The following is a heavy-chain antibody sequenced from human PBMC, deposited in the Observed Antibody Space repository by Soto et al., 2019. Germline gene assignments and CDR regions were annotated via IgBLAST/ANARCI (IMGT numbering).Heavy chain of an antibody. V-gene: IGHV3-15*01. J-gene: IGHJ4*02. CDR2: IKRRADGGTT. Sequence: EVQLVESGGGLVKPGGPLSLSCEASGFTFSNAWRSWVRQAPGKGLEWVGRIKRRADGGTTDYAPPVRGRFTVSRDDSKNTLYLQMNSLKTEDTAVYYCTAGYCSGGSCYSVVYWGQGTLVTVSS. CDR1: GFTFSNAW. D-gene: IGHD2-15*01. CDR3: TAGYCSGGSCYSVVY.